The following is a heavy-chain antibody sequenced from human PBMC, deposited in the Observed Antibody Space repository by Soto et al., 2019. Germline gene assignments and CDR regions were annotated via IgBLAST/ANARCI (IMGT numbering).Heavy chain of an antibody. CDR2: IWYDGTNK. V-gene: IGHV3-33*01. Sequence: GGSLRLSCAASGFTFSSYGMHWVRQAPGKGLEWVAVIWYDGTNKYYVDSVKGRFTISKDNSKNTLYLQMNSLRAEDTAVYYCAAGISSIAARPSYFDYWGQGTLVTVSS. CDR3: AAGISSIAARPSYFDY. D-gene: IGHD6-6*01. CDR1: GFTFSSYG. J-gene: IGHJ4*02.